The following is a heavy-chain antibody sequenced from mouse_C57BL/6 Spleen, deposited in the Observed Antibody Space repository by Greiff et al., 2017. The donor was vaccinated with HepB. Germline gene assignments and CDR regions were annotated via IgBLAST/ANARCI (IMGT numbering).Heavy chain of an antibody. CDR1: GYTFTSYW. J-gene: IGHJ2*01. CDR2: IDPSDSYT. CDR3: GYSNFYFDY. D-gene: IGHD2-5*01. Sequence: QVQLQQPGAELVRPGTSVKLSCKASGYTFTSYWMHWVKQRPGQGLEWIGVIDPSDSYTNYNQKFKGKATLTVDTSSSTAYMQLSSLTSEDSAVYYCGYSNFYFDYWGQCTTLTVSS. V-gene: IGHV1-59*01.